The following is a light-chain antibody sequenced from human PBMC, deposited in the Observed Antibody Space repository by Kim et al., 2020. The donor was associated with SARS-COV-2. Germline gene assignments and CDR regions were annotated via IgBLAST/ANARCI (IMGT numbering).Light chain of an antibody. CDR2: RNN. CDR1: NNNVGNQG. CDR3: SAWDSSLSAWV. Sequence: RKTATLTCTGNNNNVGNQGAAWLQQHQGHPPKLLSYRNNNRPSGISERLSASRSGNTASLTITGLQPEDEADYYCSAWDSSLSAWVFGGGTQLTVL. V-gene: IGLV10-54*01. J-gene: IGLJ3*02.